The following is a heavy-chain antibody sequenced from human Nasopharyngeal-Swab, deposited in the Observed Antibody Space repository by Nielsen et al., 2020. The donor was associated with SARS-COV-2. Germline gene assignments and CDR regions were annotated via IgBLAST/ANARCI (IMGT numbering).Heavy chain of an antibody. V-gene: IGHV4-34*01. CDR2: INHSGST. Sequence: LRLSCAVYGGSFSGHYWNWIRQPPGKGLEWIGEINHSGSTNYNPSLKSRLTISVDTSKSQFSLKLSSVTAADTAVYYCARVMFDWSVRPFDYWGQGTLVTVSS. J-gene: IGHJ4*02. CDR1: GGSFSGHY. D-gene: IGHD3-9*01. CDR3: ARVMFDWSVRPFDY.